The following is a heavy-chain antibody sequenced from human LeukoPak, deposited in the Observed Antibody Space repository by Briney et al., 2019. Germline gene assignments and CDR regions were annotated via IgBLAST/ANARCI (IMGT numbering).Heavy chain of an antibody. D-gene: IGHD3-10*01. CDR1: GFTFSSYA. CDR3: AKVDGVGDLREIDAFDI. Sequence: GGSLRLSCAASGFTFSSYAMSWVRQAPGKGLEWVSAISGSGGSTYYADSVKGRFTISRDNSKNTLYLQMNSPRAEDTAVYYCAKVDGVGDLREIDAFDIWGQGTMVTVSS. V-gene: IGHV3-23*01. J-gene: IGHJ3*02. CDR2: ISGSGGST.